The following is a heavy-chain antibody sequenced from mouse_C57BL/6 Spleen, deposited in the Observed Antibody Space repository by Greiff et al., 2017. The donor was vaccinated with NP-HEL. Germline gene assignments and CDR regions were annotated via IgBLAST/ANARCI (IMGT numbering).Heavy chain of an antibody. V-gene: IGHV1-42*01. D-gene: IGHD2-1*01. J-gene: IGHJ4*01. CDR1: GYTFTGYY. Sequence: EVQLQQSGAELVKPGASVKLSCKASGYTFTGYYMNWVKQSPGQSLEWIGEINPSTGGTTYNQKFKAKATLTVDKSSTPAYLQLNSLTSEDSAVSCCARACGSTRRDAGLGYWGQGTSVTVSS. CDR3: ARACGSTRRDAGLGY. CDR2: INPSTGGT.